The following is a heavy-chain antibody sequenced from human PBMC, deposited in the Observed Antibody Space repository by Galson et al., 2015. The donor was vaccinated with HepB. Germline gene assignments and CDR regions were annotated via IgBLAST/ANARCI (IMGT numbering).Heavy chain of an antibody. CDR3: ARDLARPNF. V-gene: IGHV1-46*01. Sequence: SVKVSCKAFGFTFTRYYFHWVRQAPGQGLEWMGIINPSGVTTEKAQKFEGRVTITRDTSTSTVYMEMSSLTSEDTAVYYCARDLARPNFWGQGTLVTV. CDR1: GFTFTRYY. CDR2: INPSGVTT. J-gene: IGHJ4*02.